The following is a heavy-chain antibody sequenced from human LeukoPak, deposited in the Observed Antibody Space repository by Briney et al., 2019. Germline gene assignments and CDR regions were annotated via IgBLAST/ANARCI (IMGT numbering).Heavy chain of an antibody. Sequence: GGSLRLSCAASGFTFSSYGMHWARQAPGKGLEWVAVIWYDGSNKYYADSVKGRFTISRDNSKNTLYLQMNSLRAEDTAVYYCAKDRGYSYGYMDVWGKGTTVTVSS. D-gene: IGHD5-18*01. CDR1: GFTFSSYG. V-gene: IGHV3-33*06. J-gene: IGHJ6*03. CDR3: AKDRGYSYGYMDV. CDR2: IWYDGSNK.